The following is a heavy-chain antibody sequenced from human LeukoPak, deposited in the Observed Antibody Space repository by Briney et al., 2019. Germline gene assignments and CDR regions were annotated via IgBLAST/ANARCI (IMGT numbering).Heavy chain of an antibody. Sequence: GGSLRLSCAASGFTFSSYDMHWVRQATGKGLEWVSAIGTAGDTYYPGSVKGRFTISRENAKNSLYLQMNSLRAGDTAVYYCARKLRGYSYGYDYFGQGTLVTVSS. CDR1: GFTFSSYD. D-gene: IGHD5-18*01. CDR3: ARKLRGYSYGYDY. V-gene: IGHV3-13*01. CDR2: IGTAGDT. J-gene: IGHJ4*02.